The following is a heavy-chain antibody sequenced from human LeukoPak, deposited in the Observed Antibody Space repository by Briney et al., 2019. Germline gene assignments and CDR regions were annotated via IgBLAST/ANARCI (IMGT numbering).Heavy chain of an antibody. D-gene: IGHD2-15*01. CDR3: ARTSGGTYYYYGMDV. CDR2: ISAYNGDS. Sequence: ASVKVSCKASGYTFTGYGSSRGRQAPGQGLEWMGWISAYNGDSNYAQKLQGRVTMTTDTTTSTAYMELRSLRSDDTAVYYCARTSGGTYYYYGMDVWGQGTTVTVSS. V-gene: IGHV1-18*01. CDR1: GYTFTGYG. J-gene: IGHJ6*02.